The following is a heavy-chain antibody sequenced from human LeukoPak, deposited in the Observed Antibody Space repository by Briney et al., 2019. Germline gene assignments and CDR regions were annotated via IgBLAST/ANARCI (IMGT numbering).Heavy chain of an antibody. V-gene: IGHV1-46*01. J-gene: IGHJ4*02. CDR2: INPSGGST. CDR1: GYTFTSYG. Sequence: EASVKVSCKASGYTFTSYGISWVRQAPGQGLEWMGIINPSGGSTSYAQKFQGRVTMTRDTSTSTVYMELSSLRSEDTAVYYCARDGNYGSGTDFFDYWGQGTLVTVSS. D-gene: IGHD3-10*01. CDR3: ARDGNYGSGTDFFDY.